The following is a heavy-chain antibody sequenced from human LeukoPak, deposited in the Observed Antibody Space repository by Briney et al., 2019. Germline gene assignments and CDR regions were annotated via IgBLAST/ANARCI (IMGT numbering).Heavy chain of an antibody. CDR1: GFTFDDYA. CDR2: ISWNSGSI. D-gene: IGHD3-10*01. CDR3: AKDGDGSGTYHWFDP. J-gene: IGHJ5*02. Sequence: GGSLRLSCAASGFTFDDYAMHWVRQAPGKGLEWVSGISWNSGSIGYADSVKGRFTISRDNAKNSLYLQMNSLRAEDTALYYCAKDGDGSGTYHWFDPWGQGTLVTVSS. V-gene: IGHV3-9*01.